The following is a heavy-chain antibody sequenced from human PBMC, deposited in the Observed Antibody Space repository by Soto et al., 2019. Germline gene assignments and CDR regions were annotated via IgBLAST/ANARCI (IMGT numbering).Heavy chain of an antibody. CDR2: IIPILTQT. CDR3: ARGGVGAAGGMDV. CDR1: GYTFTIYT. V-gene: IGHV1-69*08. D-gene: IGHD1-26*01. Sequence: QVQLVQSGAEVKKPGSSVKVSCKSSGYTFTIYTVTWVRQAPGQGLEWMGRIIPILTQTNYAQKFQDRVTITADNSTSTVYMELSGLRYEDTAVYYCARGGVGAAGGMDVWGQGTTVTVSS. J-gene: IGHJ6*02.